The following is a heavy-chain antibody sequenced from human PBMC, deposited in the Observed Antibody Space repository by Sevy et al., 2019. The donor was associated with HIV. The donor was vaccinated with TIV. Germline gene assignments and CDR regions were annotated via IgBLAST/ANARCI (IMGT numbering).Heavy chain of an antibody. V-gene: IGHV3-7*03. J-gene: IGHJ4*02. CDR2: IKQDGSEK. CDR3: ARLEWLRLDYFDY. CDR1: GFTFSSDW. D-gene: IGHD5-12*01. Sequence: GGSLRLSCAASGFTFSSDWMSWVLQAPGKGLEWVANIKQDGSEKYYVDSVKGRFTISRDNAKNSLYLQMNSLRAEDTAVYYCARLEWLRLDYFDYWGQGTLVTVSS.